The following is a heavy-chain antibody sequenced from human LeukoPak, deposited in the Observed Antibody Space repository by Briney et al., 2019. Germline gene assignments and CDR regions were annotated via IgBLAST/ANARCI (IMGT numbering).Heavy chain of an antibody. V-gene: IGHV4-34*01. Sequence: SETLSLTCAVYGGSFSGYYWSWIRQPPGKGLEWIGEINHSGSTNYNPSLKSRVTISLDTSKNQFSLKLSSVTASDTAVYYCETYYYDSSGYYDAFDIWGQGTMVTVSS. CDR3: ETYYYDSSGYYDAFDI. D-gene: IGHD3-22*01. J-gene: IGHJ3*02. CDR2: INHSGST. CDR1: GGSFSGYY.